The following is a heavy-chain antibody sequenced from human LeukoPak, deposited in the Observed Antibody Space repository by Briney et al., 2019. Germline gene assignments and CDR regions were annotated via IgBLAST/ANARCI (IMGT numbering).Heavy chain of an antibody. CDR1: GFSVSTKY. Sequence: GGSLTLSCAASGFSVSTKYVNWVRQAPGKGLEWVSILYSGSDTYYADSVEGRFIISRDSSKNTLFLQMNDLRVEDTAVYYCARVGDHFHWYLDLWGRGTLVTISS. CDR3: ARVGDHFHWYLDL. CDR2: LYSGSDT. V-gene: IGHV3-53*01. D-gene: IGHD3-3*02. J-gene: IGHJ2*01.